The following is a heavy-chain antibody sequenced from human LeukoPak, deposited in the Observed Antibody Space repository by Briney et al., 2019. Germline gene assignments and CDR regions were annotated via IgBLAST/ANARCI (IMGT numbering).Heavy chain of an antibody. V-gene: IGHV4-59*12. Sequence: PSETLSLTCTVSGGSISSYYWSWIRQPPGKGLEWIGYIYYSGSTNYNPSLKSRVTISVDTSKNQFSLKLRSVTAADTAVYYCAREVRGVISYYFDYWGQGTLVTVSS. D-gene: IGHD3-10*01. CDR1: GGSISSYY. CDR2: IYYSGST. J-gene: IGHJ4*02. CDR3: AREVRGVISYYFDY.